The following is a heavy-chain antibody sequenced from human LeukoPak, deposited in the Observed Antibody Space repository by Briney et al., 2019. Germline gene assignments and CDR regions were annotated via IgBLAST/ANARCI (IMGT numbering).Heavy chain of an antibody. D-gene: IGHD3-9*01. J-gene: IGHJ4*02. CDR1: GGSFSGYY. CDR2: IYYSGST. Sequence: PSETLSLTCAVYGGSFSGYYWSWIRQPPGKGLEWIGYIYYSGSTNYNPSLKSRVTISVDTSKNQFSLKLSSVTAADTAVYYCARARYFDWLYFDYWGQGTLVTVSS. CDR3: ARARYFDWLYFDY. V-gene: IGHV4-59*01.